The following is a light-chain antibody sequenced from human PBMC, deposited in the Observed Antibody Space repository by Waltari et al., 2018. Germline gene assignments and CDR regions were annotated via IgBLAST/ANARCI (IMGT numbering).Light chain of an antibody. CDR3: CSYAGSSIWV. CDR2: QDT. J-gene: IGLJ3*02. V-gene: IGLV2-23*01. Sequence: QSALTQPASASGSPGQSITISCTGTRSDVGSYTLFSWYQQHPGKAPKRMIYQDTTRPSGVSNRFSGSKSGNTASLTISGLQAEDEADYYCCSYAGSSIWVFGGGTELTVL. CDR1: RSDVGSYTL.